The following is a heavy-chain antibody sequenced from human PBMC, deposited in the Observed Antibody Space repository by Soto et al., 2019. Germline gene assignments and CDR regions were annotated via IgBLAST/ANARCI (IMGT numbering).Heavy chain of an antibody. CDR3: ARATGTLRSRNCDY. CDR2: IYHTGST. Sequence: TLSITCSVSGGSISTVGHYWTWIRQPPGKGLEWIGSIYHTGSTYYSNSLRSRLTMSVDTSKSQFSLRLSSVTAADTAVYYCARATGTLRSRNCDYWGQGSLVTVSS. CDR1: GGSISTVGHY. D-gene: IGHD1-1*01. V-gene: IGHV4-31*03. J-gene: IGHJ4*02.